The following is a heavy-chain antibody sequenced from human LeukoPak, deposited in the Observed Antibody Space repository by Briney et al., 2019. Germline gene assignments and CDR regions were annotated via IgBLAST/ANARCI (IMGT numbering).Heavy chain of an antibody. J-gene: IGHJ4*02. Sequence: GASVKVSCKASGGTFSSYTISWVRQAPGQGLEWMGRITPILGIANYAQKFQGRVTITADKSTSTAYMELSSLRSEDTAVYYCATYSSGWFDYWGQGTLVTVSS. CDR1: GGTFSSYT. CDR3: ATYSSGWFDY. D-gene: IGHD6-19*01. CDR2: ITPILGIA. V-gene: IGHV1-69*02.